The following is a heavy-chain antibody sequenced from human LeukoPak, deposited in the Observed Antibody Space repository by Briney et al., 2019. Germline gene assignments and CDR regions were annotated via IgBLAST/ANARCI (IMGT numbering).Heavy chain of an antibody. J-gene: IGHJ4*02. Sequence: GGSLRLSCAASGFTFSNAWMSWVRQAPGKGLEWVTFIRYDGSYKYYADSVKGRFTISRDNSKSTLYLQMNSLRAEDTAVYYCAGIAAVAIYWGQGTLVTVSS. D-gene: IGHD6-13*01. CDR1: GFTFSNAW. CDR2: IRYDGSYK. CDR3: AGIAAVAIY. V-gene: IGHV3-30*02.